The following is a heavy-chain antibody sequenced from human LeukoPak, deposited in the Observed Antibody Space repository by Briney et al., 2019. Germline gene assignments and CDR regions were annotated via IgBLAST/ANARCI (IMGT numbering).Heavy chain of an antibody. CDR1: GFTFSSYS. D-gene: IGHD6-13*01. V-gene: IGHV3-21*04. Sequence: PGGSLRLSCAASGFTFSSYSMNWVRQAPGKGLEWVSSISSSSSYIYYADSVKGRFTISRDNAKNSLYLQMNSLRAEDTAVYYCVRDNPRQQGFACWGQGTLVTVSS. CDR2: ISSSSSYI. CDR3: VRDNPRQQGFAC. J-gene: IGHJ4*02.